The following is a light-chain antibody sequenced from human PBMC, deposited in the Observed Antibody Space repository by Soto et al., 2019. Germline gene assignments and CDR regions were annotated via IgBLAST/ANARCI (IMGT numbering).Light chain of an antibody. CDR3: QQYGSSPPT. CDR1: QSVSSSY. V-gene: IGKV3-20*01. J-gene: IGKJ5*01. Sequence: EIVLKQSPGTLSLSPGERATLSCRASQSVSSSYLAWYQQKPGQAPRLLIYGASSRATGLPDRFSGSGSGTDVTLTISRLEPEDCAVYYCQQYGSSPPTFGQETRLEIK. CDR2: GAS.